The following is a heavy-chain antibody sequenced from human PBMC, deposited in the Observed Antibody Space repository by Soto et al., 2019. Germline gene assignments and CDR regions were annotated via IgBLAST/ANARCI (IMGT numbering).Heavy chain of an antibody. CDR2: VSNGGTDK. CDR3: ARDIWWARWVDAFDI. D-gene: IGHD1-26*01. Sequence: VAAVSNGGTDKYYGDSVKGRFTISRDNPKNTLYLQMNNLRPADTAVYYCARDIWWARWVDAFDIWGQGTMVTVSS. J-gene: IGHJ3*02. V-gene: IGHV3-30-3*01.